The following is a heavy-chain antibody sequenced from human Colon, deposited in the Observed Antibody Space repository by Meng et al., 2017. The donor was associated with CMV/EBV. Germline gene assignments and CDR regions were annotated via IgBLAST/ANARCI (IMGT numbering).Heavy chain of an antibody. V-gene: IGHV1-2*02. J-gene: IGHJ4*02. CDR1: GYTFTGYY. D-gene: IGHD3-10*01. CDR3: ARDLRVWFGEFKN. CDR2: INPNSGGT. Sequence: GQLVQSGDDVKKPGASVKVSCKASGYTFTGYYMHWVRQAPGQGLEWMGWINPNSGGTNYAQKFQGRVTMTRDTSISTAYMELSRLRSDDTAVYYCARDLRVWFGEFKNWGQGTLVTVSS.